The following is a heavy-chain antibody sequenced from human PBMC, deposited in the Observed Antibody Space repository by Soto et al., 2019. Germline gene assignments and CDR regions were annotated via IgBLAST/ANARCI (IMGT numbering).Heavy chain of an antibody. V-gene: IGHV4-34*01. CDR1: GGSFSGYY. CDR2: INHSGST. D-gene: IGHD6-13*01. Sequence: TLSLTCAVYGGSFSGYYWSWIRQPPGKGLEWIGEINHSGSTNYNPSLKSRVTISVDTSKNQFSLKLSSVTAADTAVYYCARGIAAAGTGGWFDPWGQGTLVTVSS. J-gene: IGHJ5*02. CDR3: ARGIAAAGTGGWFDP.